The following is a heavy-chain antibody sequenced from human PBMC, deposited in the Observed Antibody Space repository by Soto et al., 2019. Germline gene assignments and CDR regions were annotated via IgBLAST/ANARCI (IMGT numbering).Heavy chain of an antibody. CDR1: GYTFTSYG. D-gene: IGHD3-22*01. CDR3: ASGTYYDSSGYPADFDY. V-gene: IGHV1-18*01. J-gene: IGHJ4*02. Sequence: GASVKVSCKASGYTFTSYGISWLRQAPGQGLEWMGWLSAYKGNTNYAQKLQGRVTMTTDTSTSTAYMELRSLRSDDTAVYYCASGTYYDSSGYPADFDYWGQGTLVTVSS. CDR2: LSAYKGNT.